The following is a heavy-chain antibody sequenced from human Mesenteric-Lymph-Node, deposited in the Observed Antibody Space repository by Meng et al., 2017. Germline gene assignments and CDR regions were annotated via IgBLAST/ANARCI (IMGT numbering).Heavy chain of an antibody. J-gene: IGHJ2*01. Sequence: GSLRLSCTVSGGSISTYYWSWIRQPPGKGLEWIGYIYYTGTTYYNPSLKSRVTISLDTPKNQFSLKLSSVTAADTAVYYCAREATTTYWYFDLWGRGTLVTVSS. CDR3: AREATTTYWYFDL. V-gene: IGHV4-59*01. CDR2: IYYTGTT. CDR1: GGSISTYY. D-gene: IGHD5-12*01.